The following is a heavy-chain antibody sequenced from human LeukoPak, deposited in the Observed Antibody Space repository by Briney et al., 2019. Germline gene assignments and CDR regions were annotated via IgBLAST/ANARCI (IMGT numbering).Heavy chain of an antibody. D-gene: IGHD3-10*01. CDR2: TYYRSKRYN. CDR3: ARDYRYWGSESYYWFDP. V-gene: IGHV6-1*01. Sequence: SQTLSLTCAISGDSVSSDTAAWSWIRQSPSRGLEWLGRTYYRSKRYNDYAVSVKGRITINPETSKNQFSLQLNSVTPEDTAVYYCARDYRYWGSESYYWFDPWGQGTLVTVSS. CDR1: GDSVSSDTAA. J-gene: IGHJ5*02.